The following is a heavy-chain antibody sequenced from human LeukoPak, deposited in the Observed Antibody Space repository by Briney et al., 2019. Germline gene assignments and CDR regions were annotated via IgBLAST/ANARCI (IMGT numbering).Heavy chain of an antibody. D-gene: IGHD3-10*01. CDR3: ARVAVRGVILTENWFDP. V-gene: IGHV4-31*03. CDR1: GGSISSGGYY. Sequence: SETLSLTCTVSGGSISSGGYYWSWIRQHPGKGLEWIGYIYYSGSTYYNPSLKSRVTISVDTSKNQFSLKLSSVTAADTAVYYCARVAVRGVILTENWFDPWGQGTLVTVSS. CDR2: IYYSGST. J-gene: IGHJ5*02.